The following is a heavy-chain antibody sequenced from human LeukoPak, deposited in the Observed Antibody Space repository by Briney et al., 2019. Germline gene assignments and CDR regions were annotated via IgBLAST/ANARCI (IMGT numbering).Heavy chain of an antibody. Sequence: PGGSLRLSCAASGFTVSSNYMSWVRQAPGKGPEWVSVIYSGGSTYYADSVKGRFTISRDNSKNTLYLQMNSLRAEDTAVYYCARDGRYYDSSGFDYWGQGTLVTVSS. V-gene: IGHV3-66*02. D-gene: IGHD3-22*01. CDR2: IYSGGST. CDR3: ARDGRYYDSSGFDY. J-gene: IGHJ4*02. CDR1: GFTVSSNY.